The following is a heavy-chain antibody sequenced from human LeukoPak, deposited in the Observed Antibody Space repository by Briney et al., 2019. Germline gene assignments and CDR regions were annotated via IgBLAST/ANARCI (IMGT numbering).Heavy chain of an antibody. J-gene: IGHJ4*02. V-gene: IGHV1-2*02. D-gene: IGHD3-10*01. CDR2: INPNSGGT. CDR3: AGQNYGSGSYYSSY. CDR1: GYTFTSYG. Sequence: ASVKVSCKASGYTFTSYGISWVRQAPGQGLEWMGWINPNSGGTNYAQKFQGRVTMTRDTSISTAYMELSRLRSDDTAVYYCAGQNYGSGSYYSSYWGQGTLVTVSS.